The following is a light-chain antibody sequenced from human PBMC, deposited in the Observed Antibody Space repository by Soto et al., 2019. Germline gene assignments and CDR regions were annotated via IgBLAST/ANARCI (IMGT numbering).Light chain of an antibody. V-gene: IGKV3-20*01. Sequence: EIVLTQSPGTLSLSPGGRATLSGRASRSVSSSFLAWYQQKPGQAPRLLIYGASTRATGIPARFSGSGSGTEFTLTISNVEPEDFAVYYCHQRQSWPRTFGQGTKVDIK. CDR3: HQRQSWPRT. CDR1: RSVSSSF. J-gene: IGKJ1*01. CDR2: GAS.